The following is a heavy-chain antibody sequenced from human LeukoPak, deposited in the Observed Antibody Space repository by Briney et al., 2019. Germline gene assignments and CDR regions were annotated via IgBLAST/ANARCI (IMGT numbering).Heavy chain of an antibody. CDR1: GFTFSSYA. Sequence: PGGSLRLSCAASGFTFSSYAKSWVRQAPGKGLEWVSAISGSGGSTYYADSVEGRFTISRDNSKNTLYLQMNSLRAEDTAVYYCASIPGYSSSWTIDYWGQGTLVTVSS. CDR2: ISGSGGST. CDR3: ASIPGYSSSWTIDY. D-gene: IGHD6-13*01. J-gene: IGHJ4*02. V-gene: IGHV3-23*01.